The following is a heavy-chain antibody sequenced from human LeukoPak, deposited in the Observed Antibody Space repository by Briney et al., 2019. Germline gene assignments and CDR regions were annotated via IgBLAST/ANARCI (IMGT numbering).Heavy chain of an antibody. Sequence: PGGSLRLSCAASGFTFSSYGMHWVRQAPGKGLEWVAVIWYDGSNKYYADSVKGRFTISRDNAKNTLYLQMNSLRADDTALYYCARGPYYYTSGDWGQGTLVTVSS. J-gene: IGHJ4*02. D-gene: IGHD3-10*01. V-gene: IGHV3-33*01. CDR2: IWYDGSNK. CDR3: ARGPYYYTSGD. CDR1: GFTFSSYG.